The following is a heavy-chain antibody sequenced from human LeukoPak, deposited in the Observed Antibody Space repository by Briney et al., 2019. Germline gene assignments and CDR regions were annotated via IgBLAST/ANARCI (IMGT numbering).Heavy chain of an antibody. CDR2: ISWNSGSI. Sequence: PGGSLRLSCAASGFTFDDYAMHWVRQAPGKGLEWVSGISWNSGSIGYADSVKGRFTISRDNAKNSLYLQMNSLRAEDTALYYCAKDASSSSGWYDYWGQGTLVTVSS. V-gene: IGHV3-9*01. J-gene: IGHJ4*02. D-gene: IGHD6-19*01. CDR1: GFTFDDYA. CDR3: AKDASSSSGWYDY.